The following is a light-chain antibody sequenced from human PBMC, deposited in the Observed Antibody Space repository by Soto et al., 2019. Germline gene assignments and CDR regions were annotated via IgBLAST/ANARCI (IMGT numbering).Light chain of an antibody. CDR3: QEYKCWRRT. CDR2: GAS. V-gene: IGKV3-15*01. Sequence: QYQDTLSVSPGERVYLSCRASQSVSSNLAWYQQKPGQAPRLLIYGASTRATGIPAMFFGGEAGTGFRSAVSALLFERFAVFYLQEYKCWRRTFGQGTKVDIK. J-gene: IGKJ1*01. CDR1: QSVSSN.